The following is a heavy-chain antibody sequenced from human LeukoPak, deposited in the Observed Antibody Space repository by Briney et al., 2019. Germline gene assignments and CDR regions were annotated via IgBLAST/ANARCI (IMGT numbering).Heavy chain of an antibody. CDR3: ARDLNGVAGDFDF. Sequence: ASVKVSCKASGYTFTGNYMHWVRQAPGQGLEWIGRILPDSGGTKYAQNFQGRVTMTRDTSIITAYMELTGLRPDDTAVYYCARDLNGVAGDFDFWGQGTLVTVSS. D-gene: IGHD6-19*01. CDR2: ILPDSGGT. CDR1: GYTFTGNY. J-gene: IGHJ4*02. V-gene: IGHV1-2*06.